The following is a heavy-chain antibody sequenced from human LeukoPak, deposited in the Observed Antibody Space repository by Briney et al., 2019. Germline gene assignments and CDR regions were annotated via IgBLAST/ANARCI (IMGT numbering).Heavy chain of an antibody. J-gene: IGHJ6*03. D-gene: IGHD3-10*01. Sequence: PGGSLRLSCAASGFTFSSYSMNWVRQAPGKGLEWVSYISSGSSTIYYADSVKGRFTISRDNAKNSLYLQMNSLRAEDTAVYYCARAALWFGELYLYYYYMDVWGKGTTVTVSS. V-gene: IGHV3-48*04. CDR1: GFTFSSYS. CDR3: ARAALWFGELYLYYYYMDV. CDR2: ISSGSSTI.